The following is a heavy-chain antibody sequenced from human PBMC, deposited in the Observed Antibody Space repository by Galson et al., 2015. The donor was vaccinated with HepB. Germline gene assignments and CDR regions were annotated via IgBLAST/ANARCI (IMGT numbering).Heavy chain of an antibody. J-gene: IGHJ4*02. CDR2: ISISSSYT. CDR3: ARDAPTSSWYYFDY. Sequence: SLRLSCAASGFTFSDYHMSWIRQAPGKGLEWVSYISISSSYTNYADSVKGRFTISRDNAKNSLYLQMNSLRAEDTAVYYCARDAPTSSWYYFDYWGQGTLVTVSS. V-gene: IGHV3-11*06. CDR1: GFTFSDYH. D-gene: IGHD6-13*01.